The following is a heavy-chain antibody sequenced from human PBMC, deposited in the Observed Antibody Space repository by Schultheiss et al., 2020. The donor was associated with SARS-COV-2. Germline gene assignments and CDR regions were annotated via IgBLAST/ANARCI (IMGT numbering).Heavy chain of an antibody. V-gene: IGHV3-21*01. J-gene: IGHJ2*01. CDR3: AREGAGWYFDL. CDR2: ISSSSRYI. Sequence: GGSLRLSCAASGFTFSNAWMSWVRQAPGKGLEWVSSISSSSRYIYYADSVKGRFTISRDNAKNSLYLQMNSLRAEDTAVYYCAREGAGWYFDLWGRGTLVTVSS. CDR1: GFTFSNAW.